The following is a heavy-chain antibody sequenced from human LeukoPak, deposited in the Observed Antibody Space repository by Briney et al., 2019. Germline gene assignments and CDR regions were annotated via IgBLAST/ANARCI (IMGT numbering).Heavy chain of an antibody. J-gene: IGHJ4*02. V-gene: IGHV3-33*01. CDR2: VWFDGSNS. D-gene: IGHD3-10*01. CDR3: ARFAGSDYTGSFDL. CDR1: GFRFSTYG. Sequence: GTSLRLSCAGSGFRFSTYGMHWVRQAPGKGLEWLGYVWFDGSNSDYVDPVKGRFTISRDNSKNTVFLQMNSLRAEDTAVYHCARFAGSDYTGSFDLLGQGTPVTVSS.